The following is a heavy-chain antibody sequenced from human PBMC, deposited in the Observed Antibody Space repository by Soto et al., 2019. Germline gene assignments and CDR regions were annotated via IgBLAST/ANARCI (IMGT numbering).Heavy chain of an antibody. CDR1: GFNFGTYS. Sequence: GGSLRLSCVASGFNFGTYSLYWVRRAPGRGLEWLASISSGSRYIYYADSVRGRFTISRDDAKKSVFLQMNSLRGDDSAVYYCTTRGLPRTEAYWGQGTQVTVSS. J-gene: IGHJ4*02. D-gene: IGHD1-1*01. CDR2: ISSGSRYI. CDR3: TTRGLPRTEAY. V-gene: IGHV3-21*01.